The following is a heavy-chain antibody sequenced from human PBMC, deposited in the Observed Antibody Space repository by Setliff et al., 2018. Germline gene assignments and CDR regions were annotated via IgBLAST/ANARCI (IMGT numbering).Heavy chain of an antibody. CDR3: TKGRVGLAARAGY. D-gene: IGHD1-26*01. CDR2: IYTNGGT. Sequence: NPSESLSLTCSVSGASISSGNDFWNWIRQPAGKGLEWIGNIYTNGGTDYSPSLRSRVTISLGTSKNQFSLQLSSVTSADTAIYYCTKGRVGLAARAGYWGQGTLVTVSS. J-gene: IGHJ4*02. CDR1: GASISSGNDF. V-gene: IGHV4-61*09.